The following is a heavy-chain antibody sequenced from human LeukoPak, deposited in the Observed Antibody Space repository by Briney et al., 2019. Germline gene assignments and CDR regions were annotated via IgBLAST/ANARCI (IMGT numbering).Heavy chain of an antibody. D-gene: IGHD3-22*01. Sequence: PGGSLRLSCAASGFTFSSYAMSWVRQAPGKGLEWVSAISGSGGSTYYADSVKGRFTTSRDNSKNTLYLQMNSLRAEDTAVYYCAKDPNYDSSGYTFGYWGQGTLVTVSS. J-gene: IGHJ4*02. CDR1: GFTFSSYA. V-gene: IGHV3-23*01. CDR2: ISGSGGST. CDR3: AKDPNYDSSGYTFGY.